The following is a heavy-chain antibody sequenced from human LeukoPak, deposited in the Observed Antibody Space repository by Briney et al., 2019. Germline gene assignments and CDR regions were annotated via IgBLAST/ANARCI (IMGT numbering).Heavy chain of an antibody. CDR1: GGSIRSHY. D-gene: IGHD4-11*01. Sequence: ASETLSLTCTVSGGSIRSHYWSWIRQPPGKGLEWIGYIYYSGSTNHNPSLKSRVTISVDTSKNQFSLKLNSVTAADTAAYYCARDLQYYDAFDIWGQGTMVTVSS. CDR3: ARDLQYYDAFDI. V-gene: IGHV4-59*11. CDR2: IYYSGST. J-gene: IGHJ3*02.